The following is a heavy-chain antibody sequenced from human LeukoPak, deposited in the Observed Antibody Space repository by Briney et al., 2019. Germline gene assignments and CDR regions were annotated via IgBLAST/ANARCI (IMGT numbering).Heavy chain of an antibody. D-gene: IGHD3-10*01. J-gene: IGHJ3*02. Sequence: GGSLRLSCAASGFPVSSSYMSWVRQAPGGGLEGVSIIYSGGSTYYADSVKGRFTISRDNSKNTLYLQMNSLRAEDTAVYYCARERHYYGHAFDIWGQGTMVTVSS. CDR1: GFPVSSSY. CDR3: ARERHYYGHAFDI. CDR2: IYSGGST. V-gene: IGHV3-53*01.